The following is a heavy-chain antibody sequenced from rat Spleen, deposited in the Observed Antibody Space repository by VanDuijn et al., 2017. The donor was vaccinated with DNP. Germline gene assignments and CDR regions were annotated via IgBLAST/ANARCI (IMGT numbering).Heavy chain of an antibody. CDR3: ARGTITAMDA. J-gene: IGHJ4*01. CDR1: GYTFTTYY. D-gene: IGHD1-2*01. Sequence: QVQLRQSGAEPAKPGSSVKISCKASGYTFTTYYISWIKQTTGQGLDYIGYINTGSGGTNYNEKFRGKATLTVDTSSSTAFMQLSSLTPDDSAVYYCARGTITAMDAWGQGTAVTVSS. CDR2: INTGSGGT. V-gene: IGHV1-43*01.